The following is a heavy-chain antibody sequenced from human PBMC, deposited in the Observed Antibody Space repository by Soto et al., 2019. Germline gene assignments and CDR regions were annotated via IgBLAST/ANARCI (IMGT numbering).Heavy chain of an antibody. V-gene: IGHV1-69*01. CDR1: GGTFSSYA. D-gene: IGHD2-2*01. CDR2: IIPISGTA. Sequence: QAQLVQSGAEVKKPGSSVKVSCKASGGTFSSYAISWVRQAPGQGLEWMGGIIPISGTANYAQKFQGRVTITADESTSKAYMELSSLRSDDTAVYYCARSQGSSTSLEIYYYYYYGMDVWGQGTTVTVSS. J-gene: IGHJ6*02. CDR3: ARSQGSSTSLEIYYYYYYGMDV.